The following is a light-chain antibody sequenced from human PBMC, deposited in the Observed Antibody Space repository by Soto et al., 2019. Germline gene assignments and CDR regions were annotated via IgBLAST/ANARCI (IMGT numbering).Light chain of an antibody. CDR1: QRVSIN. Sequence: EIVMTQSPATLSVSPGVRATLSCRASQRVSINFAWYQQKPGQTPRLLIYGASTRATGVPARFSGSGSGTEFTLTISSLQSEDFAVYYCQQYDRWPWTFGQGTKVEIK. CDR3: QQYDRWPWT. V-gene: IGKV3-15*01. CDR2: GAS. J-gene: IGKJ1*01.